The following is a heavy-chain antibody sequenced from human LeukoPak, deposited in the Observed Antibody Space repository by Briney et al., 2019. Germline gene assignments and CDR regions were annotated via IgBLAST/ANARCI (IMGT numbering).Heavy chain of an antibody. D-gene: IGHD3-22*01. CDR3: AREYYYDSSGYGEYFFDY. V-gene: IGHV1-18*01. CDR1: GYTFTSYG. J-gene: IGHJ4*02. Sequence: VKVSCKASGYTFTSYGISWVRPAPGQGLEWMGWISAYNGNTNYAQKLQGRVTMTTDTSTSTAYMELRSLRSDDTAVYYCAREYYYDSSGYGEYFFDYWGQGTLVTVSS. CDR2: ISAYNGNT.